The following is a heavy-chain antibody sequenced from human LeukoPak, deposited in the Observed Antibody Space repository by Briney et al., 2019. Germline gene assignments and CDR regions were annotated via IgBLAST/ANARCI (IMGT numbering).Heavy chain of an antibody. V-gene: IGHV3-48*04. CDR3: ARGDSGSYFGYDAFDI. D-gene: IGHD1-26*01. CDR1: GFTFSSYS. Sequence: GGSLRLSCAASGFTFSSYSMNWVRQAPGKGLEWVSYISSSSSTIYYADSVKGRFTISRDNAKNSLYLQMNSLRAEDTAVYYCARGDSGSYFGYDAFDIWGQGTMVTVSS. CDR2: ISSSSSTI. J-gene: IGHJ3*02.